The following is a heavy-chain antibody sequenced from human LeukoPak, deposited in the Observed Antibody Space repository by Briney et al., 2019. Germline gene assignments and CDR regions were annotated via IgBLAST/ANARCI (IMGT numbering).Heavy chain of an antibody. CDR1: GFTLSSYW. Sequence: GGSLRLSCAASGFTLSSYWMHWVRQAPGKGLVWVSRINSDGSSTSYADSVEGRFTISRDNAKNTLYLQMNSLRAEDTAVYYCAKDSRLGYCSSTSCYAYYYYGMDVWGQGTTVTVSS. V-gene: IGHV3-74*01. D-gene: IGHD2-2*01. J-gene: IGHJ6*02. CDR3: AKDSRLGYCSSTSCYAYYYYGMDV. CDR2: INSDGSST.